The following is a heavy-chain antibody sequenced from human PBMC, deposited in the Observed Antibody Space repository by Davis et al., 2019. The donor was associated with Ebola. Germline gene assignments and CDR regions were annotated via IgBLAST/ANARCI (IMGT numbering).Heavy chain of an antibody. CDR2: ISTNGENT. D-gene: IGHD2-15*01. J-gene: IGHJ4*02. CDR1: GFTFSSYA. Sequence: GESLKISCSASGFTFSSYAMHWVRQAPGKGLESVSRISTNGENTYYAESVKGRFTISRDNSKDTLYLQMRSLRTEEQAVYYCVKDRFKVVVVHGGFDYWGQGTLVTVSS. V-gene: IGHV3-64D*06. CDR3: VKDRFKVVVVHGGFDY.